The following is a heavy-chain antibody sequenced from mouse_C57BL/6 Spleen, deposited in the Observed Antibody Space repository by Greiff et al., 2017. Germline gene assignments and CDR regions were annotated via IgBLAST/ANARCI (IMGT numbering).Heavy chain of an antibody. CDR3: ARLDFSWFAY. Sequence: EVQLQQSGPELVKPGASVKISCKASGYSFTGYYMNWVKQSPEKSLEWIGEINPSTGGTTYNQKFKAKATLTVDKSSSTAYMQLKSLTSEDSAVYYCARLDFSWFAYWGQGTLVTVSA. J-gene: IGHJ3*01. V-gene: IGHV1-42*01. CDR2: INPSTGGT. CDR1: GYSFTGYY.